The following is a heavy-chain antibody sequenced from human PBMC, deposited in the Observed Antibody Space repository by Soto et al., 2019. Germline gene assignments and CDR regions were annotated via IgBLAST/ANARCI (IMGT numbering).Heavy chain of an antibody. CDR1: GYSFTDYK. V-gene: IGHV1-2*04. J-gene: IGHJ4*02. CDR2: VDPNGGGS. D-gene: IGHD4-17*01. Sequence: VKVSCKPSGYSFTDYKLHWVRQAPGQGLEWMGWVDPNGGGSNSAQKFQGSVTMTWDTSITTAYLDLTRLTTNDTATYFCATWVDYGDFEGFDFWGQGTLVTVSS. CDR3: ATWVDYGDFEGFDF.